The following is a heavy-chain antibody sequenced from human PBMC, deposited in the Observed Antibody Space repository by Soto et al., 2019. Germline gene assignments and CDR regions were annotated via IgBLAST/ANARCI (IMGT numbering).Heavy chain of an antibody. CDR2: INEDGSMT. V-gene: IGHV3-74*01. CDR1: GFSFSNSW. Sequence: EVQLVESGGGLVQPGGSLRLSCAASGFSFSNSWMYWVLQAPGKGLVWVSRINEDGSMTSHADSVRGRFTISRDNAKNSMYLPMNSLRAEDTAVYYCVTGFRWGQGTLVTVSS. CDR3: VTGFR. J-gene: IGHJ4*02.